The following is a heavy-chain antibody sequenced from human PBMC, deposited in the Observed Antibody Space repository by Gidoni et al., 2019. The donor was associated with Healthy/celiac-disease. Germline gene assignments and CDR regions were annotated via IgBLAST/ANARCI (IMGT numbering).Heavy chain of an antibody. J-gene: IGHJ4*02. CDR1: GGSISSSSYY. Sequence: QLQLQESGPGLVKPSETLSLTCTVSGGSISSSSYYSGWIRQPPGKGREWIGSIYYSGSTYYNPSLKGRVTISVDTSKNQFSLKLSSVTAADTAVYYCARHFSTFGGVNPFDYWGQGTLVTVSS. CDR3: ARHFSTFGGVNPFDY. V-gene: IGHV4-39*01. CDR2: IYYSGST. D-gene: IGHD3-16*01.